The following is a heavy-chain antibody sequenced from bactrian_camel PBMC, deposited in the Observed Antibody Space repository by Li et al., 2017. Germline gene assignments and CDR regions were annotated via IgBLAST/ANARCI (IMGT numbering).Heavy chain of an antibody. CDR1: GYLFGDSC. Sequence: HVQLVESGGGSVQAGGSLTLSCRGSGYLFGDSCMAWFRQAPGKEREAVAAIGAGSPFYARTVAGRFTIAQDTAKNTVYLQMNGLKPEDTAMYYCAADAKPTGRIDGGTWFGDLLCPFPFDYWGRGTQVTVS. J-gene: IGHJ6*01. CDR2: IGAGSP. CDR3: AADAKPTGRIDGGTWFGDLLCPFPFDY. D-gene: IGHD6*01. V-gene: IGHV3S53*01.